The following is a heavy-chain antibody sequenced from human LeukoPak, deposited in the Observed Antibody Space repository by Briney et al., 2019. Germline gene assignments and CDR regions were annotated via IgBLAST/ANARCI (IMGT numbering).Heavy chain of an antibody. CDR3: ARLRAVREYYYYYYMDV. J-gene: IGHJ6*03. CDR2: INTNSGGA. D-gene: IGHD3-10*01. CDR1: GYTFTGYY. Sequence: SSVTVSCKSSGYTFTGYYMHWVRQAPEPGREWMGWINTNSGGANNAQKVQGRVTITMDRYTSTAYMELSRLTSDDTAVYYCARLRAVREYYYYYYMDVWGKGTTVTISS. V-gene: IGHV1-2*02.